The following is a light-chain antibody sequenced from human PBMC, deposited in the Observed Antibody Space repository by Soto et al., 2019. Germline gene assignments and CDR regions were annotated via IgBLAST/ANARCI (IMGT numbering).Light chain of an antibody. CDR2: EVS. CDR3: TSYTSSTLFV. Sequence: LTRRASVSGSPGQSITVSCSGTSSDVGGYNYVSWYQQHPGKDPKLLIYEVSTRPSGVSNSFSGAKSGNTASLTISGLQDEDEADYYCTSYTSSTLFVFGTATTVTVL. J-gene: IGLJ1*01. V-gene: IGLV2-14*01. CDR1: SSDVGGYNY.